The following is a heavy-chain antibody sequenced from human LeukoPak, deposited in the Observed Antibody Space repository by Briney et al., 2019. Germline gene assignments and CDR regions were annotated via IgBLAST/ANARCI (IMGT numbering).Heavy chain of an antibody. CDR1: GGTFSSYA. D-gene: IGHD3-3*01. J-gene: IGHJ6*03. V-gene: IGHV1-69*13. Sequence: SVKVSCKASGGTFSSYAISWVRQAPGQGLEWMGGIIPIFGTANHAQKFQGRVTITADESTSTAYMELSSLRSEDTAVYYCASCTDFWSGYSRPDYYYYYMDVWGKGTTVTVSS. CDR2: IIPIFGTA. CDR3: ASCTDFWSGYSRPDYYYYYMDV.